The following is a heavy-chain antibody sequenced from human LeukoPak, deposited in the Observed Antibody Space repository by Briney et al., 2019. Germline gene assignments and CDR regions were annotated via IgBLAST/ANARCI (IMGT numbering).Heavy chain of an antibody. D-gene: IGHD3-3*01. J-gene: IGHJ6*02. V-gene: IGHV3-23*01. Sequence: GGSLRLSCAASGFTFRSFAMSWVRLAPGKGLEWVSSISGSGARTYYADSVKGRFTISRDNSKNTLYLQMNSLRAEDTVVYYCAKGDSYYDFCMDVWGQGTTVTVSS. CDR3: AKGDSYYDFCMDV. CDR2: ISGSGART. CDR1: GFTFRSFA.